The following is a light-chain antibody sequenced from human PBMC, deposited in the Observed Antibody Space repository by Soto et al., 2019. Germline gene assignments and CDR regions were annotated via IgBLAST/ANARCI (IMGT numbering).Light chain of an antibody. Sequence: DIVMTQSPLFLPVTPGEPASISCRSSQSLLHSNGYNYFDWYLQKPGQSPHLLIYLGSTRASGVPDRFSGSGSGTDFTLRISGVEAEDVGVYYCMQALQTPLTFGQGTRLEIK. CDR3: MQALQTPLT. J-gene: IGKJ5*01. V-gene: IGKV2-28*01. CDR1: QSLLHSNGYNY. CDR2: LGS.